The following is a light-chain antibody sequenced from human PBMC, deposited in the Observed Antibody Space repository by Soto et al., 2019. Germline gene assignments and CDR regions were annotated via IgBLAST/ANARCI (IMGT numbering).Light chain of an antibody. CDR1: QSVSSNQ. Sequence: EIVLTQSPGTLSLSPRERGTLSCRASQSVSSNQLAWYQQKRGQAPRLLIYGASSRATGIADRFSGSGSGTDFTLTISRLEPEDFAVYYCQHYGGSSTFGQGTKVEIK. J-gene: IGKJ1*01. V-gene: IGKV3-20*01. CDR2: GAS. CDR3: QHYGGSST.